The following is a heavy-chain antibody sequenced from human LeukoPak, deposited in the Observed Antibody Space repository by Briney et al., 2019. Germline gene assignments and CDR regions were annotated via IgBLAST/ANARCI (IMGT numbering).Heavy chain of an antibody. Sequence: ASVKVSCKASGYTFTSYGISWVRQAPGQGLEWMGWISAYNGNTNYAQKLQGRVTMTTDTSTSTAYMELRSLRSDDTAVYYCAREYEPYTAMVPPTDWGQGTLVAVSS. CDR3: AREYEPYTAMVPPTD. J-gene: IGHJ4*02. CDR1: GYTFTSYG. D-gene: IGHD5-18*01. CDR2: ISAYNGNT. V-gene: IGHV1-18*01.